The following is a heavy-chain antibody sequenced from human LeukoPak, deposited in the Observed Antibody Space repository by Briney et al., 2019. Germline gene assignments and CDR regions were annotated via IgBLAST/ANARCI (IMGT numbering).Heavy chain of an antibody. CDR3: ARADYYDSSGYNDY. J-gene: IGHJ4*02. Sequence: PGGSLRLSCAASGFTFSSYWMSWVRQAPGKGLEWVANIKQDGSEKYYVDSVKGRLTISRDNSKNTLYLQMTSLRAEDTAVYYCARADYYDSSGYNDYWGQGTLVTVSS. V-gene: IGHV3-7*05. CDR2: IKQDGSEK. CDR1: GFTFSSYW. D-gene: IGHD3-22*01.